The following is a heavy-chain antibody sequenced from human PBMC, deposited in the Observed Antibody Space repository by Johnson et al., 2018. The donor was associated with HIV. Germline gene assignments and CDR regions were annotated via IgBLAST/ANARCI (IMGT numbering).Heavy chain of an antibody. D-gene: IGHD3-3*01. CDR1: GFTVSSNY. V-gene: IGHV3-66*04. CDR3: AKPYYDFWSGSSPPAG. J-gene: IGHJ3*01. CDR2: IYSGGST. Sequence: VQLVESGGGLIQPGGSLRLSCAASGFTVSSNYMSWVRQAPGKGLAWVPVIYSGGSTYYADSVKGRFTISRDNSKNTLYLQMNSLRAEDTAVYYCAKPYYDFWSGSSPPAGWGQGTMVTVSS.